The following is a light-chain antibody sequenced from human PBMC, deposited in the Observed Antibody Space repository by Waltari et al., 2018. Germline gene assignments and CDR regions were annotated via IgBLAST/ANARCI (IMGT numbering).Light chain of an antibody. Sequence: DIQMTQSPSSLSASVGDRVTITCRASQSISSYLNWYQQKPGKAPKPLIYAASSLKSGVPSRFSGSGSGTDFTLTISSLQPEDFATYYCQQSYSTLMYTFGQGTKLEIK. V-gene: IGKV1-39*01. CDR1: QSISSY. CDR3: QQSYSTLMYT. J-gene: IGKJ2*01. CDR2: AAS.